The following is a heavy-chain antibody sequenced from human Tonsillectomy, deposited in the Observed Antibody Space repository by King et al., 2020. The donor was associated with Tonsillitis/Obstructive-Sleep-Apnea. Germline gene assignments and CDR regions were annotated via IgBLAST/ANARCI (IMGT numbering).Heavy chain of an antibody. CDR2: ISSSSIYI. Sequence: EVQLVESGGGLVKPGGSLRLSCAASGFTFSSYSMNWVRQAPGKGLEWVSSISSSSIYIYYADSVKGRFTISRDNAKNSLYLQMNSLRAKDTGVYYCAREEQYYYYYYMDVWGKGTTVTVSS. CDR3: AREEQYYYYYYMDV. D-gene: IGHD1-26*01. CDR1: GFTFSSYS. J-gene: IGHJ6*03. V-gene: IGHV3-21*01.